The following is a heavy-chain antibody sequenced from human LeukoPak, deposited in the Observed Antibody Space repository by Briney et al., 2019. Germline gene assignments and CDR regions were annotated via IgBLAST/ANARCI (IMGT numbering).Heavy chain of an antibody. V-gene: IGHV4-31*03. Sequence: PSETLSLTCTVFGGSISSGGYYWSWIRQHPGKGLEWIGYIYYSGSTYYNPSLKSRVTISVDTSKNQFSLKLSSVTAADTAVYYCARVPAGYDYGEAGIDYWGQGTLVTVSS. CDR3: ARVPAGYDYGEAGIDY. CDR2: IYYSGST. D-gene: IGHD5-12*01. CDR1: GGSISSGGYY. J-gene: IGHJ4*02.